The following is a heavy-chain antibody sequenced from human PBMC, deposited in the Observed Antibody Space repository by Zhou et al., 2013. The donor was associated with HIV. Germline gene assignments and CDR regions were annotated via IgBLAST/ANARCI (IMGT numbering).Heavy chain of an antibody. Sequence: QVQLVQSGAEVKKPGSSVKVSCKASGGTFSSYAISWVRQAPGQGLEWMGRIIPILGIANYAQKFQGRVTITADKSTSTAYMELSSLRSEDTAVYYCARGRRGGYSYGIFDYWGQGTLVTVSS. CDR2: IIPILGIA. J-gene: IGHJ4*02. V-gene: IGHV1-69*04. CDR1: GGTFSSYA. CDR3: ARGRRGGYSYGIFDY. D-gene: IGHD5-18*01.